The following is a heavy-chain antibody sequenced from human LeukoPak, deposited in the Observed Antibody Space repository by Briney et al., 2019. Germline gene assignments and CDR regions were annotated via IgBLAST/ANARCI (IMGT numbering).Heavy chain of an antibody. V-gene: IGHV4-31*03. CDR3: ACFWSGD. Sequence: PSETLSLTCTLSGGSLSSGGSYWGWIRQHPGKGLEWIGYIYYSGTTYSNPSLKSRVNISVYTSKNQFSLKLSSVTAADTAVYYCACFWSGDWGQGTLVTVSS. J-gene: IGHJ4*02. CDR2: IYYSGTT. CDR1: GGSLSSGGSY. D-gene: IGHD3-3*01.